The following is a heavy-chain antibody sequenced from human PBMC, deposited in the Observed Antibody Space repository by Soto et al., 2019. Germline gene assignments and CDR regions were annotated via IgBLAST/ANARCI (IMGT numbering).Heavy chain of an antibody. CDR3: ARDRRDYYDSSGYYFDY. V-gene: IGHV1-18*01. Sequence: ASVKVSCKASGYTFTSYGISWVRQAPGQGLEWMGWISAYNGNTNYAQKLQGRVTMTTDTSTSTAYMELRSLRSDDTAVYSCARDRRDYYDSSGYYFDYWGQGTLVTVSS. CDR1: GYTFTSYG. D-gene: IGHD3-22*01. CDR2: ISAYNGNT. J-gene: IGHJ4*02.